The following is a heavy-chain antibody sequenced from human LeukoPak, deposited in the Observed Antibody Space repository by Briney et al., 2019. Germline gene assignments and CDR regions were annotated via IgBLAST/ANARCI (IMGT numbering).Heavy chain of an antibody. CDR1: GFTFITYG. CDR3: VSARTESAYDY. J-gene: IGHJ4*02. CDR2: ISPRGSST. D-gene: IGHD2-21*01. V-gene: IGHV3-64D*06. Sequence: GGSLRLSCSASGFTFITYGMHWVRQAPGKGLETVSAISPRGSSTLYTDAVKGRFTISRDNSENTVYLQMTSLRAEDTAVYYCVSARTESAYDYWGRGTLVAVSS.